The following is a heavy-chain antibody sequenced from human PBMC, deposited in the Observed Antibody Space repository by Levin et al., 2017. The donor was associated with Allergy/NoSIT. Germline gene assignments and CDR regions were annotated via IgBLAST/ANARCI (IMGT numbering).Heavy chain of an antibody. CDR3: AKGSEGFSYGLFDY. Sequence: PGGSLRLSCAASGFSFSDYAMSWVRQAPGKGLEWVSTISAVALYADSVKGRFTISRDNFRNTLYLQVNSLRAEDTAIYDCAKGSEGFSYGLFDYWGQGTLVTVSS. D-gene: IGHD5-18*01. V-gene: IGHV3-23*01. CDR1: GFSFSDYA. CDR2: ISAVAL. J-gene: IGHJ4*02.